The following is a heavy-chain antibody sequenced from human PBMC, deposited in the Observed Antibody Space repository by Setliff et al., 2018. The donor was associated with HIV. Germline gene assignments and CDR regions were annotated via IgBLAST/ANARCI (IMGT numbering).Heavy chain of an antibody. J-gene: IGHJ4*02. V-gene: IGHV4-34*01. CDR2: INHSGST. CDR1: GGSFSGYY. Sequence: SLTCAVYGGSFSGYYWSWVRQPPGRGLEWIGEINHSGSTNYSPSLKSRVTISVDSSKNQFSLKLTSVTAADTAVYYCARFKYYNFWSGPGNYFDYWGQGTLVTVSS. D-gene: IGHD3-3*01. CDR3: ARFKYYNFWSGPGNYFDY.